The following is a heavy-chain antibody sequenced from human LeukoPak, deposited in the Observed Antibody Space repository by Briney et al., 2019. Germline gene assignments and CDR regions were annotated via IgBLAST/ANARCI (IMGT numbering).Heavy chain of an antibody. V-gene: IGHV3-48*02. CDR2: ISSSSSTT. CDR3: ARDGDGYSQFDY. J-gene: IGHJ4*02. CDR1: GFTFSSSS. Sequence: PGGSLRLSCAASGFTFSSSSMNWVRQAPGKGLEWVSYISSSSSTTYYADSVKGRFTNSRDNAKNSLYLQMNSLRDEDTAVYYCARDGDGYSQFDYWGQGTLVTVSS. D-gene: IGHD5-24*01.